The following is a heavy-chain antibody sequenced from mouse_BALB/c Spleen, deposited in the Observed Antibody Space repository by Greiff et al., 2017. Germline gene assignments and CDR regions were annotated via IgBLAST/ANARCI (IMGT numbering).Heavy chain of an antibody. CDR3: ARESYGNYDAY. J-gene: IGHJ3*01. D-gene: IGHD2-10*02. CDR2: INPGSGGT. CDR1: GYAFTNYL. V-gene: IGHV1-54*01. Sequence: VQLQQSGAELVRPGTSVKVSCKASGYAFTNYLIEWVKQRPGQGLEWIGVINPGSGGTNYNEKFKGKATLTADKSSSTAYMQLSSLTSDDSAVYFCARESYGNYDAYGGQGTLVTVAA.